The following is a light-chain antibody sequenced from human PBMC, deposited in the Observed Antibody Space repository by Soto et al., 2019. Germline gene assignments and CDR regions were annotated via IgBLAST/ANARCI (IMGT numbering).Light chain of an antibody. V-gene: IGKV3-11*01. CDR2: DAS. CDR3: QQRSTWPT. J-gene: IGKJ5*01. CDR1: KSVDFH. Sequence: VLTQSPATLSLSPGKRATLACRASKSVDFHLAWYQQKPGQAPRLLIYDASVRATGTPARFSGSGSGTAFTLTISSLEPEDFALYYCQQRSTWPTFGQGTRLEIK.